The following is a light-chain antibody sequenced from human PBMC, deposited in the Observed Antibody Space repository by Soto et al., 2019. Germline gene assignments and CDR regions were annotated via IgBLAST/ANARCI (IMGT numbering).Light chain of an antibody. CDR2: VNT. V-gene: IGLV1-40*01. Sequence: QSVLTQPPSVSGAPGQRVTISCTGSSSNIGAGYDVHWYQQFPETAPKLLIYVNTNRPSGVPDRFSGSKSGSSAYLAISGLQAEDEADYYCQSYDTTVVFGGGTKVTVL. CDR3: QSYDTTVV. J-gene: IGLJ2*01. CDR1: SSNIGAGYD.